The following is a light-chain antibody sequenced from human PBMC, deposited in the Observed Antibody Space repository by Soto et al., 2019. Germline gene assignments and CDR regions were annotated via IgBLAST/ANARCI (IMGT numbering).Light chain of an antibody. J-gene: IGKJ1*01. CDR2: AAS. Sequence: DIHMTQSPSSLSASVGDRVTITCRASQSISNYLAWYQQKPGKVPKLLIYAASTLQSGVPSRFSGRGSGTDFTLTISSLQPEDFATYYCQKYNSPPRTFGQGTKVDIK. V-gene: IGKV1-27*01. CDR1: QSISNY. CDR3: QKYNSPPRT.